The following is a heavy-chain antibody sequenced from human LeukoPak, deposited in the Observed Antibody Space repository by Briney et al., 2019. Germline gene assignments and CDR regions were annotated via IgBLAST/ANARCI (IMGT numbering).Heavy chain of an antibody. CDR2: ISSSGSTI. CDR1: GFTFSPYA. CDR3: AREGGGYTSGSFDY. V-gene: IGHV3-48*03. D-gene: IGHD5-18*01. J-gene: IGHJ4*02. Sequence: PWGSLSLSCAAPGFTFSPYAMNWVRQAPGKGLEWVSYISSSGSTIYYEDSVKGRFTISRDNAKNSLYLQMNSMRAEDTAVYYCAREGGGYTSGSFDYWGQGTLVTVSS.